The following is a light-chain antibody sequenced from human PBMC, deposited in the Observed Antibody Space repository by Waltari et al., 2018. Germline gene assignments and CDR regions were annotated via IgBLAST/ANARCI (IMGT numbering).Light chain of an antibody. J-gene: IGLJ2*01. V-gene: IGLV2-23*02. CDR1: SSDVGAYDY. Sequence: QSALTQPASLSGSPGQSITISCTGTSSDVGAYDYVSWYQQHPGKAPKLMIYDVTKRPSGISNRFSGSKSSNTASLTISGLQAEDEADYYCCSYATSSTLVFGGGTKLTVL. CDR3: CSYATSSTLV. CDR2: DVT.